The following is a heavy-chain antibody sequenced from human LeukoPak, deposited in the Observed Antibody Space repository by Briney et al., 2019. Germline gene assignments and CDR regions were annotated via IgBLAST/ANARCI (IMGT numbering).Heavy chain of an antibody. CDR1: GFTFSSYE. CDR3: ASRVDY. V-gene: IGHV3-48*03. J-gene: IGHJ4*02. CDR2: ISSSGNTI. Sequence: GGSLRLSCAASGFTFSSYEMNWVRRAPGKGLQWISYISSSGNTIYYADSVKGRFTISRDNAKNSVYLQMNSLRAEDTAVYYCASRVDYWGQGTLVTVSS.